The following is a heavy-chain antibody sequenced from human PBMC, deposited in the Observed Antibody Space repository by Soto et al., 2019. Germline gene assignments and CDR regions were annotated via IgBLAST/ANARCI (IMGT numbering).Heavy chain of an antibody. J-gene: IGHJ3*02. Sequence: QVQLVQSGAEVKKPGSSVKVSCRASGDTFSNYAISWVRQAPGQGLAWMGGIFPLFGTPNYAQKLQGRVTITADRYTNTAYMELSSLRSEDTAIYYCARDRGCGDESYSENDASDIWGQGTMVTVSS. CDR2: IFPLFGTP. D-gene: IGHD2-21*01. CDR3: ARDRGCGDESYSENDASDI. CDR1: GDTFSNYA. V-gene: IGHV1-69*06.